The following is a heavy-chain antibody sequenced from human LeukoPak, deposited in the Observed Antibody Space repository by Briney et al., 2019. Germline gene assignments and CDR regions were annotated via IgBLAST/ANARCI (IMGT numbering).Heavy chain of an antibody. Sequence: GGSLRLSCAGSGFSFSSYGMHWVRQAPGKGLEWMAFIRSDGSNKYYADSVKGRLTISRDNSKNTLYLQMNSLRAEDTAVYYCARILDSAWGELGYWGQGTLVTVSS. J-gene: IGHJ4*02. CDR3: ARILDSAWGELGY. V-gene: IGHV3-30*02. CDR2: IRSDGSNK. D-gene: IGHD6-19*01. CDR1: GFSFSSYG.